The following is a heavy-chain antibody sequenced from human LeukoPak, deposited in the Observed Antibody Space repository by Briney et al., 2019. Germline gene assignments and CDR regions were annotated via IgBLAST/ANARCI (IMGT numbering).Heavy chain of an antibody. D-gene: IGHD3-16*01. CDR1: GGSISGHY. V-gene: IGHV4-59*11. Sequence: SETLSLTCTVSGGSISGHYWTWVRQPPGEGLEWIGQIHYSGKTDYNPSLRSRITISVDTSKNQMSLKVTSVTAADTAVYYCARFGVDYDMDVWGQGTTVTVS. CDR2: IHYSGKT. J-gene: IGHJ6*02. CDR3: ARFGVDYDMDV.